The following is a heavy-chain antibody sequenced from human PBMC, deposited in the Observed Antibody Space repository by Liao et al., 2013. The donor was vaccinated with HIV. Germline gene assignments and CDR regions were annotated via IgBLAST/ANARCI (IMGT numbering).Heavy chain of an antibody. Sequence: QVQLQESGPGLVKPSQTLSLTCKVSGGSINRSTYYWGWIRQSPGKGLEWIGSVYFGGYSYYNPSLKSRVTISVDTPANELSLKLDSVTAADTAVYYCARRWLKPSYYIDNWGQGILVTVSS. D-gene: IGHD3-16*01. CDR1: GGSINRSTYY. J-gene: IGHJ4*02. V-gene: IGHV4-39*07. CDR2: VYFGGYS. CDR3: ARRWLKPSYYIDN.